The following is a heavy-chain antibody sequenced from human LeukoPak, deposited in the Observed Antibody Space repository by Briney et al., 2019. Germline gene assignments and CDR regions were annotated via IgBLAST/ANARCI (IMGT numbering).Heavy chain of an antibody. CDR2: ISGSGGST. J-gene: IGHJ4*02. V-gene: IGHV3-23*01. CDR3: ATMGIAVVNSFDY. Sequence: GGPLRLSCAASGFTFSSYAMSWVRQAPGKGLEWVSAISGSGGSTYYADSVKGRFTISRDNSKNTLYLQMNSLRAEDTAVYYCATMGIAVVNSFDYWGQGTLVTVSS. CDR1: GFTFSSYA. D-gene: IGHD6-19*01.